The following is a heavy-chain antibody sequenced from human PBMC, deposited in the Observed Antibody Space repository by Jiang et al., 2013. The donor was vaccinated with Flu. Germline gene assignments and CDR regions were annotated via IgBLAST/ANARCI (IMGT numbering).Heavy chain of an antibody. CDR3: ARAGAAADPGAAFD. J-gene: IGHJ3*02. CDR2: INTNTGNP. V-gene: IGHV7-4-1*02. CDR1: AYTFTRYA. D-gene: IGHD6-13*01. Sequence: QSGSELKKPGASVKVSCKASAYTFTRYALNWVRRAPGQGLEWMGGINTNTGNPTYAQGFTGRFVFSLDTSVSTAFLQISSLKPEDTAVYYCARAGAAADPGAAFD.